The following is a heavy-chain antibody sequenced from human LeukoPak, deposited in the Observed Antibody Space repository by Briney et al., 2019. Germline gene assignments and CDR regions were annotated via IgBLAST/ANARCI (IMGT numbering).Heavy chain of an antibody. CDR3: ARDDTSGYYFDY. D-gene: IGHD6-19*01. V-gene: IGHV3-21*01. CDR2: ISSSSSYI. Sequence: GGSLRLSCAASGFTFSSYRMNWVRQAPGKGLEWVSSISSSSSYIYYADSVKGRFTISRDNAKNSLYLQMNSLRAEDTAVYYCARDDTSGYYFDYWGQGTLVTVSS. J-gene: IGHJ4*02. CDR1: GFTFSSYR.